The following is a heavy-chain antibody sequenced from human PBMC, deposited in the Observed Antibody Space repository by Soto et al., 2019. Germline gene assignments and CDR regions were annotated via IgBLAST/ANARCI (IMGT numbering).Heavy chain of an antibody. J-gene: IGHJ6*02. D-gene: IGHD2-21*02. CDR1: GGSISSYY. V-gene: IGHV4-59*01. CDR3: AREVVTPVGYYYYGMDV. CDR2: IYYSGST. Sequence: PSETLSLTCTVSGGSISSYYWSWIRQPPGKGLEWIGYIYYSGSTNYNPSLKSRVTISVDTSKNQFSLKLSSVTAADTAVYYCAREVVTPVGYYYYGMDVWGQGTTVTVSS.